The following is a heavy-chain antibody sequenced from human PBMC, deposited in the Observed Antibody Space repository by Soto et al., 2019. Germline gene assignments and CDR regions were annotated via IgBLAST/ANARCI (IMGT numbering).Heavy chain of an antibody. CDR2: MYYSGAT. Sequence: QLQLQESGPGLVKPSETLSLACTVSGGSISSNSYYWDWIRQAPGKGLEWIGSMYYSGATYHNPSLLSRVTISVDTSKNQCTQHLSSVTAADTAVYYCARHAAYDSVWGKSDGSDYWGQGTLVTVSS. J-gene: IGHJ4*02. V-gene: IGHV4-39*01. CDR3: ARHAAYDSVWGKSDGSDY. CDR1: GGSISSNSYY. D-gene: IGHD3-16*01.